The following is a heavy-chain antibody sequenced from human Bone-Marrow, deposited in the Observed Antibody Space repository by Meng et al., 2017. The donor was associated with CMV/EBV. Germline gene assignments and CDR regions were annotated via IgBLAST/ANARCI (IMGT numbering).Heavy chain of an antibody. Sequence: GESLKISCEASGRTFGSYSMNWVRQAPGKGLVWVSRINSDGSSTSYADSVKGRFTISRDNAKNTLYLQMNSLRAEDTAVYYCARVYCSSTSCYKSPYGMDVWGQGTTVTVSS. J-gene: IGHJ6*02. CDR3: ARVYCSSTSCYKSPYGMDV. V-gene: IGHV3-74*01. CDR1: GRTFGSYS. CDR2: INSDGSST. D-gene: IGHD2-2*02.